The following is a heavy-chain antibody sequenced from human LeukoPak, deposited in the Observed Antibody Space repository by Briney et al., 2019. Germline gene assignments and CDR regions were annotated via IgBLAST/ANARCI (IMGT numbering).Heavy chain of an antibody. CDR1: GFTFSSYA. D-gene: IGHD2-2*01. V-gene: IGHV3-23*01. Sequence: GGSLRLSCAASGFTFSSYAMSWVRQAPGKGLEWVSAISGSGGSTYYADSVKGRFTISRDNSKNTLYLQMNSLRAEDTAVYYCAKDGWDIVVVPAAVDYWGQGTLVTVSS. J-gene: IGHJ4*02. CDR3: AKDGWDIVVVPAAVDY. CDR2: ISGSGGST.